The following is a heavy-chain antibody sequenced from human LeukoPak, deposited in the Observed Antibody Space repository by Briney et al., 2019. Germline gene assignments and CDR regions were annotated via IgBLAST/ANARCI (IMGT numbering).Heavy chain of an antibody. V-gene: IGHV1-8*03. CDR2: MNPNSGNT. CDR1: GYTFTSYD. J-gene: IGHJ3*02. CDR3: ARGRDNLKTSQTTVTPWNSDAFDI. D-gene: IGHD4-11*01. Sequence: ASVKVSCKASGYTFTSYDINWVRQATGQGLEWMGWMNPNSGNTGYAQKFQGRVTITRNTSISTAYMELSSLRSEDTAVYYCARGRDNLKTSQTTVTPWNSDAFDIWGQGTMVTVSS.